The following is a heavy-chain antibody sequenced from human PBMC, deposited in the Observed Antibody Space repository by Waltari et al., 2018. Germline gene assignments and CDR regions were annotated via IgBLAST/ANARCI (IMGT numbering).Heavy chain of an antibody. CDR2: IIPIFGTA. CDR1: GGTFSSYA. Sequence: QVQLVQSGAEVKKPGSSVKVSCKASGGTFSSYAISWVRQAPGQGLEWMGGIIPIFGTANYAQKVQGRVTMTTDESTSTAYMELSSLRSEDTAVYYCARASIAVAGPTHLYYYGMDVWGQGTTVTVSS. D-gene: IGHD6-19*01. J-gene: IGHJ6*02. CDR3: ARASIAVAGPTHLYYYGMDV. V-gene: IGHV1-69*05.